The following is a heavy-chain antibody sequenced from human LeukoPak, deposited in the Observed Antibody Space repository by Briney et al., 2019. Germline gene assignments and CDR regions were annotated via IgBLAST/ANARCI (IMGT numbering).Heavy chain of an antibody. CDR1: GGSISSYY. CDR3: ARDYDFFFYMDV. D-gene: IGHD3/OR15-3a*01. V-gene: IGHV4-4*07. J-gene: IGHJ6*03. CDR2: IYTSGST. Sequence: SETLSLTCTVSGGSISSYYWSWIRQPAGKGLEWIGRIYTSGSTNYNPSLKSRVTMSVATSKNQFSLKLSSVTAADPAVYYCARDYDFFFYMDVWGKGTTVPVSS.